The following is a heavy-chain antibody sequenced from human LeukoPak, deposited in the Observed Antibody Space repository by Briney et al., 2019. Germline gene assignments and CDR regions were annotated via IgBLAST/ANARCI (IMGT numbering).Heavy chain of an antibody. CDR3: AGRGRRYYFDY. J-gene: IGHJ4*02. D-gene: IGHD6-6*01. Sequence: SSKTLSLTCAVYGGSFSGYYWSWIRQPPGKGLEWIGEINHSGSTNYNPSLKSRVTISVDTSKNQFSLKLSSVTAADTAVYYCAGRGRRYYFDYWGQGTLVTVSS. CDR1: GGSFSGYY. CDR2: INHSGST. V-gene: IGHV4-34*01.